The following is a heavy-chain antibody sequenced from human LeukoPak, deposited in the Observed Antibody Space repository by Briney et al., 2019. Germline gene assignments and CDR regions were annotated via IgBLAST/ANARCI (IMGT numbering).Heavy chain of an antibody. D-gene: IGHD4-17*01. CDR1: GGSISSTSYY. CDR3: ARGEFDYGDYGYYFDY. V-gene: IGHV4-30-2*01. CDR2: IYDSGST. Sequence: SDTLSLTCIVSGGSISSTSYYWGWIRQPPGKGLEWIGYIYDSGSTYYNPSLKSRVTISVDRSKNQFSLKLSSVTAADTAVYYCARGEFDYGDYGYYFDYWGQGTLVTVSS. J-gene: IGHJ4*02.